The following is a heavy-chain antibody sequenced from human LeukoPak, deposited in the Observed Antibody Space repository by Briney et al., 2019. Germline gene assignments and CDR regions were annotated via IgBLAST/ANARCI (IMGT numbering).Heavy chain of an antibody. Sequence: SVKVSCKASGGTFSSYAISWVRQAPGQGLEWMGGIIPIFGTANYAQKFQGRVTSTADESTSTAYMELSSLGSEDTAVYYCAKESLTGPLFDYWGQGTLVTVSS. J-gene: IGHJ4*02. D-gene: IGHD3-9*01. V-gene: IGHV1-69*01. CDR1: GGTFSSYA. CDR2: IIPIFGTA. CDR3: AKESLTGPLFDY.